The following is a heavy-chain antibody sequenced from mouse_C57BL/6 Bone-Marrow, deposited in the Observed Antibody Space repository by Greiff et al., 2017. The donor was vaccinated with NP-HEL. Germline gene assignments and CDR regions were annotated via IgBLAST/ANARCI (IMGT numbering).Heavy chain of an antibody. V-gene: IGHV5-16*01. J-gene: IGHJ4*01. Sequence: EVKLVESEGGLVQPGSSMKLSCTASGFTFSDYYMAWVRQVPEKGLEWVANINYDGSSTYYLDSLKSRFIISRDNAKNILYLQMSSLKSEDTATYYCARVPREFYAMDYWGQGTSVTVSS. CDR3: ARVPREFYAMDY. CDR1: GFTFSDYY. CDR2: INYDGSST.